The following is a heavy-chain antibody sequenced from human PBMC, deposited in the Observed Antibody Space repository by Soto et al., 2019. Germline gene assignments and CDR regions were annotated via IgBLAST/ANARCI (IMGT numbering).Heavy chain of an antibody. CDR1: GGTFSSYA. CDR2: IIPIFGTA. D-gene: IGHD5-12*01. J-gene: IGHJ6*02. V-gene: IGHV1-69*13. CDR3: ARGRAYTGYDFGGYYYHGMDV. Sequence: ASVKVSCKAAGGTFSSYAISWVRQAPGQGLEWMGGIIPIFGTANYAQKFQGRVTITADESTSTAYMELSSLRSEDTAVYYCARGRAYTGYDFGGYYYHGMDVWGQGTTVTVSS.